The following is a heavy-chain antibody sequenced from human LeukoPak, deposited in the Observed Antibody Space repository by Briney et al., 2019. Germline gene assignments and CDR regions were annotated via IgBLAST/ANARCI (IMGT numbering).Heavy chain of an antibody. CDR1: GFTFGSYS. CDR2: ISSGSSYK. V-gene: IGHV3-21*01. CDR3: ARKLEQWLVAPGDY. D-gene: IGHD6-19*01. J-gene: IGHJ4*02. Sequence: LGGSLRLSCAASGFTFGSYSMNWVRQAPGKGLEWVSFISSGSSYKYYADSVKGRFTISRDNAKNSLYLQMNSLRAEDTAVYYCARKLEQWLVAPGDYWGQGTLVTVSS.